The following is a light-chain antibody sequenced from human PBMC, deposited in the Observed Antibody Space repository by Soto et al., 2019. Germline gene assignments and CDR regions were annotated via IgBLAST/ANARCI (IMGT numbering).Light chain of an antibody. CDR2: GAS. V-gene: IGKV3-20*01. J-gene: IGKJ3*01. CDR1: QSVTSTY. Sequence: EIVLTQSPGTLSLSPGERVTLSCRASQSVTSTYFAWYQQKPGQAPRLLIFGASSRATGIPDRFSGSESGTDFTLTISRLEPEDVAVYYCQHYGTSPFTFGPGTKVDVK. CDR3: QHYGTSPFT.